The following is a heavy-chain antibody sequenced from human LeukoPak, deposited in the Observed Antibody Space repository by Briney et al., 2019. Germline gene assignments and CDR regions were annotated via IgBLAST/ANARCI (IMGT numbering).Heavy chain of an antibody. J-gene: IGHJ4*02. V-gene: IGHV3-30-3*01. Sequence: PGGSLRLSCAASGFTFSSYAMHWVRQAPGKGLEWVAVISYDGSNKYYADSVKGRFTIPRDNSKNTLYLQMNSLRAEDTAVYYCAREDYSSSWQGFDYWGQGTLVTVSS. CDR3: AREDYSSSWQGFDY. CDR1: GFTFSSYA. CDR2: ISYDGSNK. D-gene: IGHD6-13*01.